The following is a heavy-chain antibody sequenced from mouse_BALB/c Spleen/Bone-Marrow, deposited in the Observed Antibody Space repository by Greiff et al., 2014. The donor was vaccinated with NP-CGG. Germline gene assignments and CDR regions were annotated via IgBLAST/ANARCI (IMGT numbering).Heavy chain of an antibody. V-gene: IGHV1S81*02. CDR3: ARWLLQYFDV. CDR1: GYTFTSYW. D-gene: IGHD2-3*01. Sequence: QVQLKESGAELVKPGASVKLSCKASGYTFTSYWMHWVKQRPGQGLEWIGEVISSNGRTNYNEKFKSKATLTVDKSSNTAYMQLSSLTSEDSAVYYCARWLLQYFDVWGAGTTVTVSS. CDR2: VISSNGRT. J-gene: IGHJ1*01.